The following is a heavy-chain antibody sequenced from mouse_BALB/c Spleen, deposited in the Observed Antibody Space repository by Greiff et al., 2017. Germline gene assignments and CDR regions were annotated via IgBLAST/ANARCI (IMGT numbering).Heavy chain of an antibody. V-gene: IGHV14-4*02. D-gene: IGHD2-14*01. CDR3: NGNYRYDVDY. CDR2: IDPENGDT. Sequence: VQLQQSGAELVRSGASVKLSCTASGFNIKDYYMHWVKQRPEQGLEWIGWIDPENGDTEYAPKFQGKATMTADTSSNTAYLQLSSLTSEDTAVYYSNGNYRYDVDYWGQGTTLTVSS. CDR1: GFNIKDYY. J-gene: IGHJ2*01.